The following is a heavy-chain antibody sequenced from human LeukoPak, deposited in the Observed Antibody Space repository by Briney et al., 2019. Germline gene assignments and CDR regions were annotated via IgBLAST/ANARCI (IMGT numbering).Heavy chain of an antibody. D-gene: IGHD3-10*01. V-gene: IGHV1-8*01. CDR2: MNPNSGNT. CDR1: GYTFTSYD. J-gene: IGHJ4*02. Sequence: VKVSCKASGYTFTSYDINWVRQATGQGLGWMGWMNPNSGNTGYAQKFQGRVTMTRNTSISTAYMELSSLRSEDTAVYYCARGRLRFGELNLNWGQGTLVTVSS. CDR3: ARGRLRFGELNLN.